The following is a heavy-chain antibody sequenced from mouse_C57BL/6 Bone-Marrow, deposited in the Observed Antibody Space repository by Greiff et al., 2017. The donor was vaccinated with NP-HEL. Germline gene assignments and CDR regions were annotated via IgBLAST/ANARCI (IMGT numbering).Heavy chain of an antibody. CDR1: GYAFSSSW. Sequence: VQRVESGPELVKPGASVKISCKASGYAFSSSWMNWVKQRPGKGLEWIGRIYPGDGDTNYNGKFKGKATLTADKSASTAYMQLSSLTSEDSAVYFCARDGSSYRDYWGQGTTLTVSS. J-gene: IGHJ2*01. CDR3: ARDGSSYRDY. D-gene: IGHD1-1*01. V-gene: IGHV1-82*01. CDR2: IYPGDGDT.